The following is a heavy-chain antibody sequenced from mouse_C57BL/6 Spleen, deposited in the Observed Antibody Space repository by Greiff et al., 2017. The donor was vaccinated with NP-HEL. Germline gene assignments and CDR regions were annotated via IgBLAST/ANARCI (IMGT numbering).Heavy chain of an antibody. CDR3: ACWWTGTWLAY. Sequence: EVQGVESGGGLVQPGGSLSLSCAASGFTFTDYYMSWVRQPPGKALEWLGFISTKANGYTTEYSASVKGRFTISRDNTQCILYLQMMALRAKDSATCYCACWWTGTWLAYWGQGTLVTVSA. V-gene: IGHV7-3*01. J-gene: IGHJ3*01. CDR2: ISTKANGYTT. CDR1: GFTFTDYY. D-gene: IGHD1-1*02.